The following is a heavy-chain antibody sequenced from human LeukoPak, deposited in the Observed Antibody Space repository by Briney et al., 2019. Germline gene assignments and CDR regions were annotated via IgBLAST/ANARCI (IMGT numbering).Heavy chain of an antibody. V-gene: IGHV1-2*02. D-gene: IGHD4-11*01. CDR3: ARAKSRATVTTAWGY. Sequence: ASVKVSCKASGYTFTGYYMHWVRQAPGQGLEWMGWINPNSGGTNYAQKFQGRVTMTRDTSISTAYMELSRLRSDDTAVYYCARAKSRATVTTAWGYWGQGTLVTVSS. CDR1: GYTFTGYY. J-gene: IGHJ4*02. CDR2: INPNSGGT.